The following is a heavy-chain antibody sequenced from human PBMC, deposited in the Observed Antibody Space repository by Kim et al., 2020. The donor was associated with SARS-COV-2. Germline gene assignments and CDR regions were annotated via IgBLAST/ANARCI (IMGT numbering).Heavy chain of an antibody. J-gene: IGHJ6*01. Sequence: GGSLRLSCAASGFTFSSYGMHWVRQAPGKGLEWVAVISYDGSNKYYADSVKGRFTISRDNSKNTLYLQMNSLRAEDTAVYYCAKDMRYYDILTCYLARM. D-gene: IGHD3-9*01. CDR1: GFTFSSYG. CDR2: ISYDGSNK. CDR3: AKDMRYYDILTCYLARM. V-gene: IGHV3-30*18.